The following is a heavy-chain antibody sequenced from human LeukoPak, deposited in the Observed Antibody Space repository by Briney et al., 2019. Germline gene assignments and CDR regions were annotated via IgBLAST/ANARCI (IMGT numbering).Heavy chain of an antibody. J-gene: IGHJ4*02. CDR2: ISSSGSYI. Sequence: GGSLRLSCAASGFTFSSYSMNWVRQAPGKGLEWVSSISSSGSYIYYADSVKGRFTISRDNAKNSLYLQMNSLRAEDTAVYYCATGYCSGGSCYFSFDYWGQGTLVTVSS. CDR3: ATGYCSGGSCYFSFDY. V-gene: IGHV3-21*01. CDR1: GFTFSSYS. D-gene: IGHD2-15*01.